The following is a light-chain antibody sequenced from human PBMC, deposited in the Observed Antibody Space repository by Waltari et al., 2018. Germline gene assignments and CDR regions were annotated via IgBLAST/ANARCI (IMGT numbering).Light chain of an antibody. CDR1: SSDVGGYNY. J-gene: IGLJ3*02. V-gene: IGLV2-8*01. CDR3: SSYASSNNLV. Sequence: QSALTQPPSASGSPGPSVTIPCTGTSSDVGGYNYVSWYQQHPGKVPKLMIYEVSKRPSGVPDRFSGYKSGNTAFLTVSGLQTEDEADYYCSSYASSNNLVFGGGTKLTVL. CDR2: EVS.